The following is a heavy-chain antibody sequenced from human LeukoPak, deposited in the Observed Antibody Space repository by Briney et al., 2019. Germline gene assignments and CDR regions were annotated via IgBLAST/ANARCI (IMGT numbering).Heavy chain of an antibody. CDR1: GGSFSGYY. Sequence: SETLSLTCAVYGGSFSGYYWNWIRQPPGKGLEWIGEINHSGSTNYNPSLKSRVTISVDTSKNQFSLKLSSVTAADTAVYYCAGESREHCSSTSCYRLYFDYWGQGTLVTVSS. CDR3: AGESREHCSSTSCYRLYFDY. D-gene: IGHD2-2*02. V-gene: IGHV4-34*01. CDR2: INHSGST. J-gene: IGHJ4*02.